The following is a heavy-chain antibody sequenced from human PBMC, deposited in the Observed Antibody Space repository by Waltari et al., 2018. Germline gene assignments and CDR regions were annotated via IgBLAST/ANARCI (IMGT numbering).Heavy chain of an antibody. Sequence: EVQLLESGGGLIQPGGSLRLSCAASGFTFAGSGMTWVRQAPGQGLEWVAAISMSGGSADYADSVKGRFIISRDNSNNRVFLQMNSLRAEDSAVYYCAKGSTSVDYWGQGTLVTVSS. J-gene: IGHJ4*02. D-gene: IGHD1-26*01. CDR3: AKGSTSVDY. V-gene: IGHV3-23*01. CDR1: GFTFAGSG. CDR2: ISMSGGSA.